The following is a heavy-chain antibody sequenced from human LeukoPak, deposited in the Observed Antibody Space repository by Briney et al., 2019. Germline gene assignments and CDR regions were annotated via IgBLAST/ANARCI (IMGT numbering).Heavy chain of an antibody. V-gene: IGHV3-30*04. J-gene: IGHJ5*02. D-gene: IGHD3-10*01. CDR3: ARAGITMVRGVIINWFDP. Sequence: QPATFLSLSCAASGSTFSNSALHWVRQAPGKGLEWVAVISYDGSNKYYADSVKGRFTISRDNSKNTLYLQMNSLRAEDTAVDYCARAGITMVRGVIINWFDPWGQGTLVTVSS. CDR1: GSTFSNSA. CDR2: ISYDGSNK.